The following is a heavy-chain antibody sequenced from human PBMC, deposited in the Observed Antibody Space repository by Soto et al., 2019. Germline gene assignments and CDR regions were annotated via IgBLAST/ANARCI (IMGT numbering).Heavy chain of an antibody. V-gene: IGHV3-74*01. CDR3: AREGPEDWPEASGFDY. J-gene: IGHJ4*02. D-gene: IGHD3-3*01. Sequence: EVQLVESGGGLVQPGASLRLSCAASGFSFSRSWMHWVRQIPGKGLEWVSRINYDGRAISYADSVKGRFTMSRDNAKNTVFLQMNSLRAEDTAVYYCAREGPEDWPEASGFDYWGQGTRVTVSS. CDR1: GFSFSRSW. CDR2: INYDGRAI.